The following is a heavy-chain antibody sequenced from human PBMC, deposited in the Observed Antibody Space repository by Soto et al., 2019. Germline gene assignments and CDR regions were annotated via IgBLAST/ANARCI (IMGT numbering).Heavy chain of an antibody. CDR2: IYYSGST. V-gene: IGHV4-39*01. Sequence: QLQLQESGPGLVKPSETLSLTCTVSGGSISSSSYYWGWIRQPPGKGLEWIGSIYYSGSTYYNPSLKSRVTISVDTSKNHFSLKLSSVTAADTAVYYCARHPRCSSTSCTTGWFDPWGQGTLVTVSS. CDR3: ARHPRCSSTSCTTGWFDP. J-gene: IGHJ5*02. D-gene: IGHD2-2*01. CDR1: GGSISSSSYY.